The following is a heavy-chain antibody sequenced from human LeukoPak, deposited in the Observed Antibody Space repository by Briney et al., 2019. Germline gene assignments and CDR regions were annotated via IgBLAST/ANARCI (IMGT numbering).Heavy chain of an antibody. V-gene: IGHV1-69*05. CDR2: IIPIFGTA. D-gene: IGHD2/OR15-2a*01. CDR1: GDTFSIYA. J-gene: IGHJ4*02. CDR3: ARGGVLSNRVDY. Sequence: SVKVSCKASGDTFSIYAISWVRQAPGQGLEWMGGIIPIFGTANYAQKFQGRVTITTDESTSTAYMELSSLRSEDTAVYYCARGGVLSNRVDYWGQGTLVTVSS.